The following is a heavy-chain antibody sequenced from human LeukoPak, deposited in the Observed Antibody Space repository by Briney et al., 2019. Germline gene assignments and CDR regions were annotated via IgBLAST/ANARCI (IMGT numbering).Heavy chain of an antibody. CDR2: IKSKTDGGTT. J-gene: IGHJ3*02. D-gene: IGHD4-17*01. CDR3: TTDGPYGDRDAFDI. CDR1: RFTFNSYA. V-gene: IGHV3-15*01. Sequence: GGSLRLSCAASRFTFNSYAMSWVRQAPGKGLEWVGRIKSKTDGGTTDYAVPVKGRFTISRDDSKNTLYLQMNSLKTEDTAVYYCTTDGPYGDRDAFDIWGQGTMVTVSS.